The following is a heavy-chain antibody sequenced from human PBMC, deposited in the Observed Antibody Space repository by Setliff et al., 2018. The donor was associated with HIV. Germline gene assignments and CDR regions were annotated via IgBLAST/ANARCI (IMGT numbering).Heavy chain of an antibody. V-gene: IGHV1-18*01. J-gene: IGHJ6*03. CDR3: ARQGEGYYGSGSSTFYYYYYMDV. Sequence: ASVKVSCKASGYTFNTYGISWVRQAPGQGLEWMGWISANNGNTNYAQKFQGRVTMTRDTSTDTAYMDLSGLRSDDTAVYYCARQGEGYYGSGSSTFYYYYYMDVWGKGTTVTVSS. D-gene: IGHD3-10*01. CDR2: ISANNGNT. CDR1: GYTFNTYG.